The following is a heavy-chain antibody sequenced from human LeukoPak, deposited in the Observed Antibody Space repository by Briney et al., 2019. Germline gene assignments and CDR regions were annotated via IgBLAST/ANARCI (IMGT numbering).Heavy chain of an antibody. D-gene: IGHD4-11*01. J-gene: IGHJ5*02. V-gene: IGHV3-53*01. CDR1: GFTVSSNY. Sequence: GGSLRLSCAASGFTVSSNYMSWVRQAPGKGLEWVSVIYSGGSTSYADSVKGRFTISRDNSKNTLHLQMNSLRAEDTAVYYCASRATVTTDRFWFDPWGQGTLVTVSS. CDR2: IYSGGST. CDR3: ASRATVTTDRFWFDP.